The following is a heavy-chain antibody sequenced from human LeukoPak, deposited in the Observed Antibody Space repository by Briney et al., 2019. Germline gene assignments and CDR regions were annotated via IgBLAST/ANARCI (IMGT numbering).Heavy chain of an antibody. CDR2: INHSGSI. Sequence: PSETLSLTCTVSGYSISSGYYWGWIRQPPGKGLEWIGEINHSGSINYNPSLKSRVTISVDTPKNQFSLKLSSVTAADTAVYYCARAGTMVRGVTHSLPHEDVWGKGTTVTVSS. CDR1: GYSISSGYY. D-gene: IGHD3-10*01. J-gene: IGHJ6*04. CDR3: ARAGTMVRGVTHSLPHEDV. V-gene: IGHV4-38-2*02.